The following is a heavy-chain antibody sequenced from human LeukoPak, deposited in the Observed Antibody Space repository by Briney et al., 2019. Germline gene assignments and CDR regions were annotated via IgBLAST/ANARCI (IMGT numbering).Heavy chain of an antibody. J-gene: IGHJ4*02. CDR3: AREDAGGTYSFDY. CDR2: IYTSGIT. Sequence: GGSLRLSCAVSGFTVSSNFMSWVRQAPGKGPEWVSVIYTSGITYYADSVRGRFTISRDNSKNILYLQMGSLTAEDTAAYYCAREDAGGTYSFDYWGQGTLVTVSS. D-gene: IGHD1-26*01. V-gene: IGHV3-66*01. CDR1: GFTVSSNF.